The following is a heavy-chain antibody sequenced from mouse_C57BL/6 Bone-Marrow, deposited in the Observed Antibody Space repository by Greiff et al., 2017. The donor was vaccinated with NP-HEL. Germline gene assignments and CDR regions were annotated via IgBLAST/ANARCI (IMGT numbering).Heavy chain of an antibody. D-gene: IGHD1-1*01. CDR3: AREAYGIAY. CDR2: ISYDGSN. CDR1: GYSITSGYY. Sequence: EVKLQESGPGLVKPSQSLSLTCSVTGYSITSGYYWNWIRQFPGNKLEWMGYISYDGSNNYNPSLKNRISITRDTSKNQFFLKLNSVTTEDTATYYCAREAYGIAYWGQGTLVTVSA. V-gene: IGHV3-6*01. J-gene: IGHJ3*01.